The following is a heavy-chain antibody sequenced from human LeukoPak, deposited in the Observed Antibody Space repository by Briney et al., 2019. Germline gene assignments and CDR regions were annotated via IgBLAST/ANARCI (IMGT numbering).Heavy chain of an antibody. J-gene: IGHJ4*02. D-gene: IGHD5-24*01. CDR3: TREGDGYDY. Sequence: GGSLRLSCTVSGFTFGDYAMSWVRQAPGKGLEWVGFIRSKAYGGTTEYAASVKGRFTISRDDSKSIAYQQMNSLKTEDTAVYYCTREGDGYDYWGQAPLVTVSS. CDR2: IRSKAYGGTT. V-gene: IGHV3-49*04. CDR1: GFTFGDYA.